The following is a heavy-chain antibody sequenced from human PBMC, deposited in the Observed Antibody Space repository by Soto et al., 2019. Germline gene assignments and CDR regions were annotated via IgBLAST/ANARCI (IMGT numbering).Heavy chain of an antibody. J-gene: IGHJ4*02. V-gene: IGHV4-39*01. D-gene: IGHD2-8*01. CDR2: VYYRGRS. Sequence: SETLSLTCTVSGGSVSNSNYYWGWIRQSPGKGLEWIGSVYYRGRSYSKSSVKSRVTISVDTSKNQFSLNLNSVTASDTAVYFCVSQRTSVLTQSYFDYWGPGALVTVSS. CDR3: VSQRTSVLTQSYFDY. CDR1: GGSVSNSNYY.